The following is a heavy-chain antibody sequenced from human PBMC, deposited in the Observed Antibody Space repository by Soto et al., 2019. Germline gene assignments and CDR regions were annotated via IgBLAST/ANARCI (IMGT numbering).Heavy chain of an antibody. CDR1: GYTFTRSG. Sequence: QVQLVQSGAEVKKPGASVKVSCKASGYTFTRSGISWVRQAPGQGLEWMGWISTYNGDTNYAQTFQGRVTMTTDTSTSTVHREVRSLRADDTAVYYCARELMATYYYYGMYVWGQGTPVTVSS. J-gene: IGHJ6*02. CDR3: ARELMATYYYYGMYV. V-gene: IGHV1-18*01. CDR2: ISTYNGDT.